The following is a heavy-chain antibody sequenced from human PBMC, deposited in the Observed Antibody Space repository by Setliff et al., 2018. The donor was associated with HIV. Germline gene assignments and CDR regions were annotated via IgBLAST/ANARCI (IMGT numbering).Heavy chain of an antibody. V-gene: IGHV1-18*01. CDR1: GYTFTTYD. J-gene: IGHJ3*02. CDR2: ISPYNGHT. D-gene: IGHD3-22*01. CDR3: ARDDSSGYYPSWAFDI. Sequence: ASVKVSCKASGYTFTTYDITWVRQAPGQGLEWLGWISPYNGHTNYAQKFQDRVTMTTDTSTSTAYMELTGLRSDDTAAYYCARDDSSGYYPSWAFDIWGQGTMVTVSS.